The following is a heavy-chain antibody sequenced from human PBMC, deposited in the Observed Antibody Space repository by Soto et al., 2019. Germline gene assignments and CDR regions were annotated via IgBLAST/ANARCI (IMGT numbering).Heavy chain of an antibody. CDR2: IYYSGST. V-gene: IGHV4-30-4*01. D-gene: IGHD3-22*01. J-gene: IGHJ4*02. CDR1: GGSISSGDYY. Sequence: SETLSLTCTVSGGSISSGDYYWSWIRQPPGKGLEWIGYIYYSGSTYYNPSLKSRVTISLDTSKNQFSLKLSSVTAADTAVYYDYSSAYLLDYWGQGTLVTVSS. CDR3: YSSAYLLDY.